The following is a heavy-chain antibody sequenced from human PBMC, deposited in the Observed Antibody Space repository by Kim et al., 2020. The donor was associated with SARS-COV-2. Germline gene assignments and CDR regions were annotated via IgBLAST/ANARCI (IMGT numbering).Heavy chain of an antibody. CDR1: GYTFTSYG. J-gene: IGHJ6*02. Sequence: ASVKVSCKASGYTFTSYGISWVRQAPGQGLEWMGWISAYNGNTNYAQKLQGRVTMTTDTSTSTAYMELRSLRSDDTAVYYCARDFLWELLNSYYYYGMDVWGQGTTGTVSS. V-gene: IGHV1-18*04. CDR3: ARDFLWELLNSYYYYGMDV. CDR2: ISAYNGNT. D-gene: IGHD1-26*01.